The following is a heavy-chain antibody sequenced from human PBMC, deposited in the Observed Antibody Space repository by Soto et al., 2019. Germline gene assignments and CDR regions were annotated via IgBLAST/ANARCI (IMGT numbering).Heavy chain of an antibody. CDR1: GFTFSSYA. V-gene: IGHV3-23*01. CDR3: AKDRGDYGGTSGAFDI. CDR2: ISGSGGST. D-gene: IGHD4-17*01. Sequence: GGSLRLSCAASGFTFSSYAMSWVRQAPGKGLEWVSAISGSGGSTYYADSVKGRFTISRDNSKNTLYLQMNSLRAEDTAVYYCAKDRGDYGGTSGAFDIWGQGTMVTVSS. J-gene: IGHJ3*02.